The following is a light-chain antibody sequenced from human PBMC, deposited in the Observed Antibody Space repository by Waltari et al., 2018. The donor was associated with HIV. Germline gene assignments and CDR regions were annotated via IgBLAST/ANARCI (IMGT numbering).Light chain of an antibody. Sequence: EIVLTQSPGTLSLSPGERATLSCRASQRVSSSFLAWYQQKRAQAPRLLIYGASNRATCIPDRFSGSGSGADFTLTISGLEPEDFAVYYCQLYRNSPAPTWTFGQGTKVEIK. CDR1: QRVSSSF. CDR2: GAS. CDR3: QLYRNSPAPTWT. V-gene: IGKV3-20*01. J-gene: IGKJ1*01.